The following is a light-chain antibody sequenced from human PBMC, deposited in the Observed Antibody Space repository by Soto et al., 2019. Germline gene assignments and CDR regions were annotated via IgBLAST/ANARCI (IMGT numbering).Light chain of an antibody. V-gene: IGLV3-21*04. CDR2: YDN. CDR1: NIGSKS. J-gene: IGLJ1*01. CDR3: QVWDSSSDHPYV. Sequence: SYELTQPPSVSVAPGKTARITCGGNNIGSKSVHWYQQKPGQAPVLVIYYDNDRPSGIPERFSGSNSGNTATLTISRVEAGDEADYYSQVWDSSSDHPYVFGTGTKLTVL.